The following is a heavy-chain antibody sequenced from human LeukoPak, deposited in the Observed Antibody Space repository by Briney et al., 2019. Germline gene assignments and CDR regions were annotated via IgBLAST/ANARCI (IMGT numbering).Heavy chain of an antibody. D-gene: IGHD5-12*01. V-gene: IGHV3-7*01. CDR2: INQDGSAK. CDR1: GFIFSSSW. J-gene: IGHJ4*02. CDR3: AREWIMDY. Sequence: GGSLRLSCAASGFIFSSSWMNWVRQAPGKGLGWVANINQDGSAKYYVDSVRGRFTISRDNAENSLYLQMNSLRAEDTAVYYCAREWIMDYWGQGALVTVSS.